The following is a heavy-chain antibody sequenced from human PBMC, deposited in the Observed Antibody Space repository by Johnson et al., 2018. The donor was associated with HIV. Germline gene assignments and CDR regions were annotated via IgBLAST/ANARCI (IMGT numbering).Heavy chain of an antibody. CDR1: GFSFSSYG. CDR2: IWYDGSNK. Sequence: QVQLVESGGGVVQPGRSLRVSCAASGFSFSSYGMHWVRQAPGKGLEWVAVIWYDGSNKYYADSVKGRFTISRDNAKNSMYLQMNSLRGEDTAVYYCARRRVAGDDAFDIWGQGTMVTVSS. D-gene: IGHD6-19*01. CDR3: ARRRVAGDDAFDI. V-gene: IGHV3-33*03. J-gene: IGHJ3*02.